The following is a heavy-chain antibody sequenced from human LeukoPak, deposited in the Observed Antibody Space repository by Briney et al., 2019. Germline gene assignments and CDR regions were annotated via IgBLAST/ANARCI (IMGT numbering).Heavy chain of an antibody. V-gene: IGHV3-7*04. CDR2: IKQDGSEK. CDR1: GFTFSSYW. CDR3: ARGPYYYDSSGYYYGYFQH. D-gene: IGHD3-22*01. J-gene: IGHJ1*01. Sequence: PGGSLRLSCAASGFTFSSYWMSWVRQAPGKGLEWVANIKQDGSEKYYVDSVKGRFTISRDNAKNSLYLQMNSLRAEDTAVYYCARGPYYYDSSGYYYGYFQHWGQGTLVTASS.